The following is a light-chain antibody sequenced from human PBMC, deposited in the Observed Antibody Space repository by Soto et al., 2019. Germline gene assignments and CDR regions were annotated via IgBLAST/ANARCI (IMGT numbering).Light chain of an antibody. Sequence: DIQMTQSPSSLSASVGDRVTITCRASQSISTYLNWYQQNPGKAPNLLIYAASSLQSGVPSRFSGSGSGTDFTLTITSLQPEDFAAYYCQQSYRSQFTFGPGTKVDIK. J-gene: IGKJ3*01. CDR1: QSISTY. CDR3: QQSYRSQFT. CDR2: AAS. V-gene: IGKV1-39*01.